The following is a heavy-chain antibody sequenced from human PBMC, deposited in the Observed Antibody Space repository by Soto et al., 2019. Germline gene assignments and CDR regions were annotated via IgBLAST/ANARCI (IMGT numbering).Heavy chain of an antibody. CDR2: INPDNGNT. Sequence: AASVKVSCKASGYTFTRYTMNWVRQAPGQRLEWMGWINPDNGNTKSSQKFQDRVIITRDTSASTAYMDLSSLRSEDTAVYYCARGIATGQLDPWGQGTLVTVPQ. CDR1: GYTFTRYT. CDR3: ARGIATGQLDP. J-gene: IGHJ5*02. D-gene: IGHD2-15*01. V-gene: IGHV1-3*01.